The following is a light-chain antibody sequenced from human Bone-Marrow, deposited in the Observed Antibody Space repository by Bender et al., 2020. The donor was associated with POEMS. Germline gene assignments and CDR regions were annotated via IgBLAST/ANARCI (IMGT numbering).Light chain of an antibody. J-gene: IGLJ3*02. Sequence: QSALTQPASVSGSPGQSITISCTGTSSDVGGYHYVSWYQQHPGKAPKLMIYDVSNRPSGVSNRFSGSKSGNTASLTISGLQAEDEADYYCAAWDDSLSARVFGGGTKLTVL. CDR3: AAWDDSLSARV. CDR2: DVS. V-gene: IGLV2-14*01. CDR1: SSDVGGYHY.